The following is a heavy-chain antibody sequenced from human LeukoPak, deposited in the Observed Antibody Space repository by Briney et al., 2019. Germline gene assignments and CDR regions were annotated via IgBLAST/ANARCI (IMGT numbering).Heavy chain of an antibody. V-gene: IGHV1-18*01. Sequence: ASVKVSCKASGYTFTSYGISWVRQAPGQGLEWMGWISAYNGNTNYAQKLQGRVTMTTDTSTSTAYMELRGLRSDDTAVYYCARGYNYYDSSGYYRPFDYWGQGTLVTVSS. CDR1: GYTFTSYG. CDR2: ISAYNGNT. CDR3: ARGYNYYDSSGYYRPFDY. J-gene: IGHJ4*02. D-gene: IGHD3-22*01.